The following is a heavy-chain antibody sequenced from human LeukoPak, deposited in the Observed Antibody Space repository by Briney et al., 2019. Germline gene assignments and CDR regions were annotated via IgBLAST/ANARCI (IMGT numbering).Heavy chain of an antibody. CDR2: VSYDGSNK. Sequence: PGGSLRLSCAASGFPFTVYAMHWVRQAPGKGLEWVAVVSYDGSNKFYADSVKGRFTISRDNSKNTLYLQMNSLRAEDTAVYYCAKDGGRDAYTSYYFDSWGQGTLVTVSS. V-gene: IGHV3-30*18. D-gene: IGHD5-24*01. CDR1: GFPFTVYA. J-gene: IGHJ4*02. CDR3: AKDGGRDAYTSYYFDS.